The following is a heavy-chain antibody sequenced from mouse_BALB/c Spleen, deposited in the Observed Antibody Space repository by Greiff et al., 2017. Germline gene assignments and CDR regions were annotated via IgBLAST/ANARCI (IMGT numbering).Heavy chain of an antibody. CDR2: INPYNDGT. CDR1: GYTFTSYV. CDR3: ARGDYGNYESAMDY. V-gene: IGHV1-14*01. Sequence: EVQLVESGPELVKPGASVKMSCKASGYTFTSYVMHWVKQKPGQGLEWIGYINPYNDGTKYNEKFKGKATLTSDKSSSTAYMELSSLTSEDSAVYYCARGDYGNYESAMDYWGQGTSVTVSS. D-gene: IGHD2-1*01. J-gene: IGHJ4*01.